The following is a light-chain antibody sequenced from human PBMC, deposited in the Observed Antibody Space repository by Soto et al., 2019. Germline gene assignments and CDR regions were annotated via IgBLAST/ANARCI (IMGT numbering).Light chain of an antibody. CDR2: GNS. V-gene: IGLV1-40*01. CDR1: SSNIGAGYD. Sequence: QSVLTQPPSVSGAPGQRDTISCTGSSSNIGAGYDVHWYQQLPGTAPKLLIYGNSNRPSGVPDRFSGSKSGTSASLAITGLQAEDEADYYCQSYDSSTVFGGGTKLTVL. J-gene: IGLJ3*02. CDR3: QSYDSSTV.